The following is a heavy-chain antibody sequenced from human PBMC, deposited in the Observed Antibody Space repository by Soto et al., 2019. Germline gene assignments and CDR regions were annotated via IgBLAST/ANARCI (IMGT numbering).Heavy chain of an antibody. J-gene: IGHJ4*02. CDR1: GGSISSGGYY. CDR3: ARHPDRGYSGYDPHFDY. V-gene: IGHV4-31*03. D-gene: IGHD5-12*01. Sequence: PSETLSLTCTVSGGSISSGGYYWSWIRQHPGKGLEWIGYIYYSGSTYYNPSLKSRVTISVDTPKNQFSLKLSSVTAADTAVYYCARHPDRGYSGYDPHFDYWGQGTLVTVSS. CDR2: IYYSGST.